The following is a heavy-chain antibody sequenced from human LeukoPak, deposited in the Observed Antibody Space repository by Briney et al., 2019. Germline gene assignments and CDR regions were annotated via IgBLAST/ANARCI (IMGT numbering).Heavy chain of an antibody. V-gene: IGHV4-59*08. CDR1: GGSISSYY. CDR3: ARHGYGGNVIFDY. J-gene: IGHJ4*02. CDR2: IYYSGST. Sequence: SETLSLTCTVSGGSISSYYWSWIRQPPGKGLEWIGYIYYSGSTNYNPSLKSRATISVDTSKNQFSLKLSSVTAADTAVYYCARHGYGGNVIFDYWGQGTLVTVSS. D-gene: IGHD4-23*01.